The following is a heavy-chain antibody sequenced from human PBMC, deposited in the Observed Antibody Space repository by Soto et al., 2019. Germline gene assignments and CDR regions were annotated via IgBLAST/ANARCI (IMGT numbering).Heavy chain of an antibody. Sequence: SETLSLTCTVSGGSISSYYWSWIRQPPGKGLEWIGYIYYSGSTNYSPSLKSRVTISVDTSKNQFSLKLSSVTAADTAVYYCARPLGYCRGGSCYSEGFDYWGQGTLVTVSS. CDR3: ARPLGYCRGGSCYSEGFDY. CDR2: IYYSGST. J-gene: IGHJ4*02. CDR1: GGSISSYY. V-gene: IGHV4-59*08. D-gene: IGHD2-15*01.